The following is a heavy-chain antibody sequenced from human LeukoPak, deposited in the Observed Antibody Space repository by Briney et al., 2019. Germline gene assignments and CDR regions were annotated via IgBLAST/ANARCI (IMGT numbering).Heavy chain of an antibody. D-gene: IGHD1-1*01. CDR3: ARKTDHQTGGDY. CDR1: GFSVSRNY. Sequence: GGSLRLSCAASGFSVSRNYTSWVRQAPGEGLEWVSLIYSGGSTSYADSVKGRFTISRDNSKNTLYLQMNSLRAEDTAVYYCARKTDHQTGGDYWGQGTLVTVSS. J-gene: IGHJ4*02. CDR2: IYSGGST. V-gene: IGHV3-66*01.